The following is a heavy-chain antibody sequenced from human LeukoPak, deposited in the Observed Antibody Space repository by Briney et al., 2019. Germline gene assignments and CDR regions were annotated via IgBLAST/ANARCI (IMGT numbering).Heavy chain of an antibody. CDR2: INYSGTT. CDR1: GGSISSRHYF. D-gene: IGHD3-9*01. CDR3: ARGYFDPAPDF. J-gene: IGHJ4*02. V-gene: IGHV4-30-4*08. Sequence: SETLSLTCIVSGGSISSRHYFWTWIRQLPGKGLEWIRNINYSGTTHYNPSLRDRVTISSDTSNDQFSLNLASVTAADTAVYFCARGYFDPAPDFWGQGILVTVS.